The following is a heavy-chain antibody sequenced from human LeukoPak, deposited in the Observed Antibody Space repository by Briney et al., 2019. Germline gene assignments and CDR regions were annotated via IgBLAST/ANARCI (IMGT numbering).Heavy chain of an antibody. CDR1: GFTFSSYA. D-gene: IGHD3-3*01. V-gene: IGHV3-23*01. J-gene: IGHJ4*02. CDR2: ISASGAST. CDR3: AKRKYDLWSGHNFDY. Sequence: SGGSLRLSCAASGFTFSSYAMSWVRQAPGKGLEWVSAISASGASTYYADSVKGRFTISRGNSKNTLYVQMNSLRAEDTAVYYCAKRKYDLWSGHNFDYWGQGTLVTVSP.